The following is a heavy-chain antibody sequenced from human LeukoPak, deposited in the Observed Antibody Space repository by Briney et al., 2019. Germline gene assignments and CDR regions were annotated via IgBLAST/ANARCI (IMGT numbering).Heavy chain of an antibody. CDR2: IYYSGST. J-gene: IGHJ4*02. V-gene: IGHV4-31*03. Sequence: PSETLSLTCTVSGGSISSGGYYWSWIRQHPGKGLEWIGYIYYSGSTYYNPSLKSRVTISVDTSKNQFSLKLSSVTAADTAVYYCARDSRSVAGTFDYWGQGTLVTVSS. D-gene: IGHD6-19*01. CDR3: ARDSRSVAGTFDY. CDR1: GGSISSGGYY.